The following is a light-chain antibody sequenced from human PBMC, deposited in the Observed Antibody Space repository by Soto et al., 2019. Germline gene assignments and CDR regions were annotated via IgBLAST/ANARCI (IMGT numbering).Light chain of an antibody. CDR3: QQYDNLPLT. V-gene: IGKV1-33*01. CDR2: DAS. Sequence: DIQMTQSPSTLSASVGARVTITCRASQSISSWLAWYQQKPGKAPKLLIYDASNLETGVPSRFSGSGSGTDFTFTISSLQPEDIATYDGQQYDNLPLTFGGGTKVDIK. J-gene: IGKJ4*01. CDR1: QSISSW.